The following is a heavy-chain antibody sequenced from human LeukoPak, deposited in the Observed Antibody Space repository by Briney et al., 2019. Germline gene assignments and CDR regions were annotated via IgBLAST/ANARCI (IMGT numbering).Heavy chain of an antibody. CDR3: ARGLGAVAGRIYDGFDM. CDR1: GGSITDHY. D-gene: IGHD6-19*01. Sequence: SETLSLTCIVSGGSITDHYWSWIRQPPGKGLEWIGYIYFSGSTNYNPSLKSRVTISIDTANREFSLKLSSVTAGDTGVYYCARGLGAVAGRIYDGFDMWGQGTMVTVSS. V-gene: IGHV4-59*11. J-gene: IGHJ3*02. CDR2: IYFSGST.